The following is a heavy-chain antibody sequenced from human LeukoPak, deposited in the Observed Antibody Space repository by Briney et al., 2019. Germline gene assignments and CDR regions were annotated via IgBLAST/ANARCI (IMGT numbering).Heavy chain of an antibody. Sequence: GGSLRLSCAASGFTFSSYSMNWVRQAPGKGLEWVSSISSSSSYIYYADSVKGRFTISRDNAKNSLYLQMNSLRAEDTAVYYCARVGVAVAGTGVDYWGQGTLVPVSS. CDR2: ISSSSSYI. D-gene: IGHD6-19*01. V-gene: IGHV3-21*01. J-gene: IGHJ4*02. CDR3: ARVGVAVAGTGVDY. CDR1: GFTFSSYS.